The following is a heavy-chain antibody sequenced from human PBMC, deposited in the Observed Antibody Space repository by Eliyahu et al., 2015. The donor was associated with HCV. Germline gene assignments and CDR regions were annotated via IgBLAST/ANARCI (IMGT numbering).Heavy chain of an antibody. CDR2: ISSXGGST. CDR1: GFTFSAXD. Sequence: EVQLLXSGGGLVQPGGSLRLSCAVSGFTFSAXDXXWVRQAPGKGLGWVSGISSXGGSTYYADSVKGRFSISRDNSKNTLYLQMNSLRADDTAVYYCAKVGSYRSMDVWGQGTTVTVSS. D-gene: IGHD3-10*01. V-gene: IGHV3-23*01. CDR3: AKVGSYRSMDV. J-gene: IGHJ6*02.